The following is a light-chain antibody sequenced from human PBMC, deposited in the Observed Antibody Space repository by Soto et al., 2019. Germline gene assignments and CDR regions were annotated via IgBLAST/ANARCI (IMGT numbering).Light chain of an antibody. Sequence: EIVLTQSPAILSLSPGERATLSYRASQSVSSYLAWYQQKPGQAPRLLIYDSSNRATGIPARFSGSGSGTDFTLTISSLEPEDFAVYYCQQRSNWPPVTFGQGTRLEIK. J-gene: IGKJ5*01. CDR2: DSS. V-gene: IGKV3-11*01. CDR3: QQRSNWPPVT. CDR1: QSVSSY.